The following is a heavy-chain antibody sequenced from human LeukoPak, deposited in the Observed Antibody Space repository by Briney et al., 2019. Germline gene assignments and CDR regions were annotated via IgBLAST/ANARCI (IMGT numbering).Heavy chain of an antibody. D-gene: IGHD2-15*01. CDR3: ARWVVVAATFDY. Sequence: ASVKVSCKASGYTFTDYYMHWVRQAPGQGLEWMGWINPHSGGTDHAQKFQGRVTMTRDTSISTAYMELSRLRSDDTAVYYCARWVVVAATFDYWGQGTLVTVSS. V-gene: IGHV1-2*02. CDR2: INPHSGGT. J-gene: IGHJ4*02. CDR1: GYTFTDYY.